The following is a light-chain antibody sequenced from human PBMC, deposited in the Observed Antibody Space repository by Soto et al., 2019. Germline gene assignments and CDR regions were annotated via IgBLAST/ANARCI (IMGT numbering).Light chain of an antibody. Sequence: EIVLTQSPGTVSLSPGERATLSCRASQSVSRSDLAWYQHKPGQSPRLLIYGTSSRATGIPDRFSGSGSGTGFSLTISRLEPEDAAVYCCQHRFNWPWTFGQGTKVEIK. CDR2: GTS. J-gene: IGKJ1*01. V-gene: IGKV3D-20*02. CDR3: QHRFNWPWT. CDR1: QSVSRSD.